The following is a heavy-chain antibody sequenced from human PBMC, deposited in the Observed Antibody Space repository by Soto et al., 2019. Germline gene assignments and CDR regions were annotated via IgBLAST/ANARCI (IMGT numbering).Heavy chain of an antibody. V-gene: IGHV4-30-2*01. CDR2: IYHSGST. J-gene: IGHJ5*01. D-gene: IGHD3-22*01. CDR3: ASVLGDSSGPPQVLDP. CDR1: GGSISSGGYS. Sequence: SETLSHTCAVSGGSISSGGYSWSWIRQPPGKGLEWIGYIYHSGSTYYNPSLKSRVTISVDRSKNQFSLKLSSVTAADTAVYYCASVLGDSSGPPQVLDPRGQLTFVTVSA.